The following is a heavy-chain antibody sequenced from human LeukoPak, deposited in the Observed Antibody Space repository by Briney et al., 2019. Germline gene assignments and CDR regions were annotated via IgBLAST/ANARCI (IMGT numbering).Heavy chain of an antibody. V-gene: IGHV3-53*01. J-gene: IGHJ4*02. Sequence: GGSLRLSCAASGFTFDDYGMSWVRQAPGKGLEWVSVIYSGGSTFYADSVKGRFTISRDNSKNTLYLQMNSLRADDTAVYCCARGDRYIDYWGQGTLVTVSS. CDR1: GFTFDDYG. CDR3: ARGDRYIDY. CDR2: IYSGGST. D-gene: IGHD2-21*02.